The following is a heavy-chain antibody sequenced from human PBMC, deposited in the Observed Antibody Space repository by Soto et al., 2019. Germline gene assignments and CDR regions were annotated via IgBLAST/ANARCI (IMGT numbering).Heavy chain of an antibody. CDR1: GYTFTSYA. CDR3: ARGITLPTPLDF. J-gene: IGHJ4*02. V-gene: IGHV1-3*01. CDR2: INAGNGNT. D-gene: IGHD1-20*01. Sequence: ASVKVSCKASGYTFTSYAMRWVRQAPGQRLEWMGWINAGNGNTKYSQKFQGRVTITRDTSASTAYMELSSLRSEDTAVYYCARGITLPTPLDFPGQGTLVTVSS.